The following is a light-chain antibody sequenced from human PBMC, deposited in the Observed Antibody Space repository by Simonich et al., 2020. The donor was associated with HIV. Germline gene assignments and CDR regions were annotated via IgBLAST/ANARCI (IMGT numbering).Light chain of an antibody. CDR3: QQYYSTPVT. CDR2: WAS. Sequence: DIVMTQSPDSLAVSLGERATINCKSSQCVLYSSNNKNYLAWYQQKPGHPPNLHIYWASTRESGVPDRFSASGSGTDFTLTISSLQAEDVAVYYCQQYYSTPVTFGGGTKVEIK. CDR1: QCVLYSSNNKNY. J-gene: IGKJ4*01. V-gene: IGKV4-1*01.